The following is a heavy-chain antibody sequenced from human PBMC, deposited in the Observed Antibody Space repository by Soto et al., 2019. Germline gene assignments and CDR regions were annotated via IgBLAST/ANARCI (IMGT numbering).Heavy chain of an antibody. V-gene: IGHV4-34*01. J-gene: IGHJ6*01. CDR3: GKGLKGLSGSTWGLYYLRMDG. CDR2: INHSGST. D-gene: IGHD1-26*01. Sequence: SETLSLTCAVYGGSFSGYYWSWIRQPPGKGLEWIGEINHSGSTNYNPSLKSRVTISVDTSKNQFSLKLSSVTAADTAVYYCGKGLKGLSGSTWGLYYLRMDGRGQRATVTVSS. CDR1: GGSFSGYY.